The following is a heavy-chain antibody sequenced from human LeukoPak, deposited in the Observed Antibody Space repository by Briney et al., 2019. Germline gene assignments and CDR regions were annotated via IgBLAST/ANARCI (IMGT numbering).Heavy chain of an antibody. Sequence: TLSLTCAVYGGSFSGYYWSWIRQPPGKGLEWIGEINHSGSTNYNPSLKSRVTISVDTSKNQFSLKLSSVTAADTAVYYCARGRMATTVPFWPNWFDPWGQGTLVTVSS. J-gene: IGHJ5*02. CDR2: INHSGST. D-gene: IGHD5-24*01. CDR1: GGSFSGYY. V-gene: IGHV4-34*01. CDR3: ARGRMATTVPFWPNWFDP.